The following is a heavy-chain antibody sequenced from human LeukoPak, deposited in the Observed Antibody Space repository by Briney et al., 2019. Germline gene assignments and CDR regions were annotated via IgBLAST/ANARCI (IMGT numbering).Heavy chain of an antibody. CDR2: MNPNSGNT. V-gene: IGHV1-8*01. CDR1: GYTFTSYD. J-gene: IGHJ4*02. Sequence: GASVKVSCKASGYTFTSYDINWVRQATGQGLEWMGWMNPNSGNTGYAQKFQGRVTMTRNTSISTAYMELSSLRSEDTAVYYCARGGDIVATTYLDYWGRGTLVTVSS. CDR3: ARGGDIVATTYLDY. D-gene: IGHD5-12*01.